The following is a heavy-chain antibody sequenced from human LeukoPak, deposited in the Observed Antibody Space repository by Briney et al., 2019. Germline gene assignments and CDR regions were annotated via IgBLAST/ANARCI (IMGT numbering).Heavy chain of an antibody. CDR3: ATGSYYYGSGTYYYMDV. J-gene: IGHJ6*03. V-gene: IGHV3-23*01. Sequence: GGSLRLSCAASGFSFSGNSMNWVRQAPGKGLEWVSAISGSGGSTYYADSVKGRFTISRDNSKNTLYLQMNSLRAEDTAVYYCATGSYYYGSGTYYYMDVWGKGTTVTISS. D-gene: IGHD3-10*01. CDR2: ISGSGGST. CDR1: GFSFSGNS.